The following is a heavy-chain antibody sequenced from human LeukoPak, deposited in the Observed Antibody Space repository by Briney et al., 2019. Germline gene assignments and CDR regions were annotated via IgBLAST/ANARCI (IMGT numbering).Heavy chain of an antibody. CDR2: INPNSGGT. J-gene: IGHJ4*02. CDR1: GYTFTGHY. D-gene: IGHD2-2*01. CDR3: ARSSRTWTLDY. V-gene: IGHV1-2*02. Sequence: ASVKVSCKTSGYTFTGHYLHWVRQAPGQGHEWMGWINPNSGGTNYAQKFQGRVTMTRDTSISTAYMELSSLGSDDTALYYCARSSRTWTLDYWGQGTLVTVSS.